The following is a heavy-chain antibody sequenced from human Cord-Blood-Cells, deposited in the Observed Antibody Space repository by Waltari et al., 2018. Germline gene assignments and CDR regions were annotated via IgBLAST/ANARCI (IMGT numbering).Heavy chain of an antibody. J-gene: IGHJ6*03. V-gene: IGHV1-18*04. CDR1: AYTCTRYG. CDR3: ARVPRAGFWSGYGYYYMDV. CDR2: ISAYNGNT. D-gene: IGHD3-3*01. Sequence: QVQLLQSGAEVKKPGPSVKVPCTASAYTCTRYGISWVRQAPGPGPEWMGWISAYNGNTNYAQKLQGRVTMTTDTSTSTAYMELRSLRSDDTAVYYCARVPRAGFWSGYGYYYMDVWGKGTTVTVSS.